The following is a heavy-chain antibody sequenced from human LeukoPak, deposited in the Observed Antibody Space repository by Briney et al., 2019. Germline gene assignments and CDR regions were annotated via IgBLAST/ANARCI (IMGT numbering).Heavy chain of an antibody. V-gene: IGHV3-23*01. CDR2: ISGSGGST. Sequence: GGSLRLSCAASGFTFSSYAMSWVRQAPGKGLEWVSAISGSGGSTYYADPVKGRFTISRDNSKNTLYLQMNSLRAEDTAVYYCAKDHGFGYCSGGSCHTIHPFDYWGQGTLVTVSS. J-gene: IGHJ4*02. CDR3: AKDHGFGYCSGGSCHTIHPFDY. CDR1: GFTFSSYA. D-gene: IGHD2-15*01.